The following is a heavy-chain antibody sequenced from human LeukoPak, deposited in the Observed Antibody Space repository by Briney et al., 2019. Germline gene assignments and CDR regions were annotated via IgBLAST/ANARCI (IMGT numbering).Heavy chain of an antibody. J-gene: IGHJ4*02. CDR2: IKSKTNGGTT. CDR1: GFVFSDAW. Sequence: GGSLRLSCAVSGFVFSDAWMSWVRQAPGKGLEWVGRIKSKTNGGTTDYAAPVKGRFSISRDDSKNTLFLQMYSLRTEDTGVYYCSTMSAIFGVVIPDYWGQGTLVSVSP. D-gene: IGHD3-3*01. CDR3: STMSAIFGVVIPDY. V-gene: IGHV3-15*01.